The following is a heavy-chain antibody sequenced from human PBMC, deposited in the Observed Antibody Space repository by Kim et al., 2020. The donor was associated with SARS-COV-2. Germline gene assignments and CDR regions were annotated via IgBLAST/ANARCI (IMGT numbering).Heavy chain of an antibody. V-gene: IGHV4-59*13. J-gene: IGHJ4*02. CDR2: ISHSGYT. Sequence: SETLSLTCAVSGGSISDYFWSWIRQPPGKGLEWIGYISHSGYTNYNPSLKSRVTISLDMSKSQFSLKLSSVAAADTAVYYCARGARNVDYWGQGTLVTVSS. CDR1: GGSISDYF. CDR3: ARGARNVDY.